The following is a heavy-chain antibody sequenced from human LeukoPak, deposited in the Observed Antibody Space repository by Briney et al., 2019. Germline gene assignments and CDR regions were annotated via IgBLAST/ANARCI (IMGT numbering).Heavy chain of an antibody. CDR3: AKRDYYSSSGYYYPYYFDH. CDR2: ISGSDGST. V-gene: IGHV3-23*01. D-gene: IGHD3-22*01. CDR1: GFTFSNYA. Sequence: GGSLRLSCAASGFTFSNYAMSWVRQAPGKGLEWVSGISGSDGSTYYADSVKGRFSIPRDNSKNTLYLQMNSLRAEDTAVYYCAKRDYYSSSGYYYPYYFDHWGQGTLVTVSS. J-gene: IGHJ4*02.